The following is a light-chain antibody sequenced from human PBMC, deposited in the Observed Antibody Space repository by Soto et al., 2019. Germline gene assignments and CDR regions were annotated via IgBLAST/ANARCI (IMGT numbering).Light chain of an antibody. CDR2: EVT. J-gene: IGLJ1*01. Sequence: QSALAQPASVSGSPGQSITISCTGTTSDIAGYNYVSWYQQHPGKAPKLLIYEVTSRASGVSHRFSGSKSGNTASLTISGLQAEDEAEYHCNSYTSASFYVFGTGTKVTVL. CDR1: TSDIAGYNY. V-gene: IGLV2-14*01. CDR3: NSYTSASFYV.